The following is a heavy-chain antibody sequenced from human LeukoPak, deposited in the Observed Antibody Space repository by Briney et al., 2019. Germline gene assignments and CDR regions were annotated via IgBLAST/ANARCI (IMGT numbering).Heavy chain of an antibody. CDR3: AKDQDTAIVFDY. Sequence: GGSLRLSCAASGFTFNSYGMHWVRQSPGKGLEWVAFIRYDGSNKYYADSVKGRFTISRDNSKNTLYLQMNSLRAEDTAVYYCAKDQDTAIVFDYWGQGTLVTVSS. J-gene: IGHJ4*02. CDR1: GFTFNSYG. D-gene: IGHD5-18*01. CDR2: IRYDGSNK. V-gene: IGHV3-30*02.